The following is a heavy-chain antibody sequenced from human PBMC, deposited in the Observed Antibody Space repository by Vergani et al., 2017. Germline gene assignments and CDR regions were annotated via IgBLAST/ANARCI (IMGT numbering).Heavy chain of an antibody. D-gene: IGHD2-2*01. Sequence: EVQLVQSGAEVKKPGESLKISCKGSGYSFTSYWIGWVRQMPGKGLEWMGIIYPGDSDTSYSPSFQGQVTISADKSISTAYLQWGSLKASDTAMYYCARQVVPAARLGTFDYWGQGTLVTVSS. CDR3: ARQVVPAARLGTFDY. CDR2: IYPGDSDT. V-gene: IGHV5-51*01. CDR1: GYSFTSYW. J-gene: IGHJ4*02.